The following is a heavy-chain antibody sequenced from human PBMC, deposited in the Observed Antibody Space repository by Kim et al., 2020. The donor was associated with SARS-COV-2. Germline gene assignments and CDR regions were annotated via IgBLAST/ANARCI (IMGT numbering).Heavy chain of an antibody. D-gene: IGHD3-22*01. J-gene: IGHJ3*02. V-gene: IGHV3-48*03. Sequence: GGALRLSCAASGFTFSSYEMNWVRQAPGKGLEWISYISSSGSTIFYADSVKGRFTVSRDNAKNSLYLQMNSLRAEDTAVYYCAREERTPILVVVITSAFDIWGQGTMVTVSS. CDR3: AREERTPILVVVITSAFDI. CDR2: ISSSGSTI. CDR1: GFTFSSYE.